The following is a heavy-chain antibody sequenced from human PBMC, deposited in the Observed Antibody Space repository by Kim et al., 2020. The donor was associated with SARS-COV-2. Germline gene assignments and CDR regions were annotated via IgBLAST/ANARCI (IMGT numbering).Heavy chain of an antibody. V-gene: IGHV4-31*03. CDR1: GGSISSGGYY. CDR2: IYYSGST. D-gene: IGHD3-16*02. CDR3: ARGPPPPVGYVWGSYRWFSVGWFDP. Sequence: SETLSLTCTVSGGSISSGGYYWSWIRQHPGKGLEWIGYIYYSGSTYYNPSLKSRVTISVDTSKNQFSLKLSSVTAADTAVYYCARGPPPPVGYVWGSYRWFSVGWFDPWGQGTLVTVSS. J-gene: IGHJ5*02.